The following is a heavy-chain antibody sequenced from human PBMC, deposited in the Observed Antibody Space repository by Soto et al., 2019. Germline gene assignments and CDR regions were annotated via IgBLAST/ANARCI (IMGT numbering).Heavy chain of an antibody. V-gene: IGHV1-18*01. J-gene: IGHJ4*02. CDR1: GYTFTSYG. Sequence: GASVKVSCKASGYTFTSYGISWVRQAPGQGLEWMGWISAYNGNTNYAQKLQGRVTMTTDTSTSTAYMELRSLRSDDTAVYYCARDFSRYCTNGVCYYFDYWGQGTLVTVSS. CDR2: ISAYNGNT. D-gene: IGHD2-8*01. CDR3: ARDFSRYCTNGVCYYFDY.